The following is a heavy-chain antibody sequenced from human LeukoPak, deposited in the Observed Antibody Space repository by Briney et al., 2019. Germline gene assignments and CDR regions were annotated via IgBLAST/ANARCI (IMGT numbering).Heavy chain of an antibody. V-gene: IGHV4-34*01. J-gene: IGHJ6*04. CDR1: GGSFSGYY. D-gene: IGHD6-13*01. Sequence: SETLSLTCAAYGGSFSGYYWSWIRQPPGKGLEWIGEINHSGSTNYNPSLKSRVTISVDTSKNQFSLKLSSVTAADTAVYYCARGYSSSWYYYYCGMDVWGKGTTVTVSS. CDR3: ARGYSSSWYYYYCGMDV. CDR2: INHSGST.